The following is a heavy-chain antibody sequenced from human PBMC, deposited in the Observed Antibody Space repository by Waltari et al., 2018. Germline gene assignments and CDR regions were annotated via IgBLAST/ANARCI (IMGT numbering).Heavy chain of an antibody. CDR1: GFPFSTYT. V-gene: IGHV3-23*01. CDR3: AKDEGARLAPTFGMDA. D-gene: IGHD6-6*01. J-gene: IGHJ6*02. CDR2: MTASGLM. Sequence: EMQLLESGGALVQPGGSLRLSCAASGFPFSTYTMNWGRHAPGKGLEVVAVMTASGLMDYGDSVKGRFIISRDNSKNTLYLEMYRLRVEDTARYYCAKDEGARLAPTFGMDAWGQGTTVIVSS.